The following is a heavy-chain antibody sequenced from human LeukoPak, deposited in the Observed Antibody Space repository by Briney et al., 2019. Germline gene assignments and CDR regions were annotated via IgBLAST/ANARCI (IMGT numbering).Heavy chain of an antibody. CDR1: GFAFNFYA. D-gene: IGHD2-15*01. CDR3: ARDWGYCSGGSCYDYYGMDV. J-gene: IGHJ6*02. V-gene: IGHV3-23*01. Sequence: GGSLRLSCAASGFAFNFYAMTWVRQAPGKGLQWVSTINANGVNTYYADSVRGRFTISRDNSKYTLYLQMNSLRAEDTAIYYCARDWGYCSGGSCYDYYGMDVWGQGTTVTVSS. CDR2: INANGVNT.